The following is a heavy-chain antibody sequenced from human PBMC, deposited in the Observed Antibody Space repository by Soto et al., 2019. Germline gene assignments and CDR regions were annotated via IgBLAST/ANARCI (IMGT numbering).Heavy chain of an antibody. CDR2: IKQDGSEK. D-gene: IGHD3-3*01. Sequence: GGSLRLSCAASGFTFSSYWMSWVRQAPGKGLEWVANIKQDGSEKDYVDSVKGRFTISRDNAKNSLYLQMNSLRAEDTAVYYCARDRYSYYDFWSGSLPYYYFGMDVWGQGTTVTVSS. V-gene: IGHV3-7*01. CDR3: ARDRYSYYDFWSGSLPYYYFGMDV. J-gene: IGHJ6*02. CDR1: GFTFSSYW.